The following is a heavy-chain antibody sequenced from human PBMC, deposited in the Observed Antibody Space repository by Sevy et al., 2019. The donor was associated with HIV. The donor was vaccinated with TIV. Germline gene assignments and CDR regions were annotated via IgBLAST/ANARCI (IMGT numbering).Heavy chain of an antibody. D-gene: IGHD2-2*01. Sequence: GGSLRLSCAASGFTFSTYAMSWVRQAPGKGLEWVSTFTGSGGSTYYADSVKGRFTVSRDNSKNTLYLQMNSLIAEDTAAYYCASMPRYCSSSSCYDALYYYYYGLDVWGQGTTVTVSS. CDR3: ASMPRYCSSSSCYDALYYYYYGLDV. J-gene: IGHJ6*02. V-gene: IGHV3-23*01. CDR2: FTGSGGST. CDR1: GFTFSTYA.